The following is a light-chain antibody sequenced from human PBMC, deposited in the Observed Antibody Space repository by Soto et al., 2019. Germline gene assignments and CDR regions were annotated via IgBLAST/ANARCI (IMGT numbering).Light chain of an antibody. CDR1: QSVSSSY. J-gene: IGKJ1*01. V-gene: IGKV3-15*01. CDR3: QKYNNWPRT. CDR2: GAS. Sequence: EIVLTQSPGTLSFSPVERSTLSCRASQSVSSSYLAWYQQKPGQAPRLLIYGASTRATGIPARFSGSGSGTEFTLTINSLQSEDFAVYYCQKYNNWPRTCGQGTKGDIK.